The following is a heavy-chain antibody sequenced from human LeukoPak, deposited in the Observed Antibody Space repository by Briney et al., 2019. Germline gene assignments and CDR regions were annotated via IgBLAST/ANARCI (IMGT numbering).Heavy chain of an antibody. CDR3: ARGGYCSGGSCYFVSYYFDY. CDR1: GFTFSSYA. V-gene: IGHV3-23*01. Sequence: PGGSLRLSCAASGFTFSSYAMSWVRQAPGKGLEWVSAISGSGGSTYYADSVKGRFTISRDNSKNALYLQMNSLRAEDTAVYYCARGGYCSGGSCYFVSYYFDYWGQGTLVTVSS. D-gene: IGHD2-15*01. CDR2: ISGSGGST. J-gene: IGHJ4*02.